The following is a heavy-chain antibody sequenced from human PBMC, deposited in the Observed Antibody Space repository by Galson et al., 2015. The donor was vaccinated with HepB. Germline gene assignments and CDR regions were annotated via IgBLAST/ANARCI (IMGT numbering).Heavy chain of an antibody. CDR3: AKDPRGYCNSATCSIT. V-gene: IGHV3-53*01. D-gene: IGHD2-2*01. Sequence: SLRLSCAASGFTVSSNYMTWVRQAPGKGLEWVSAVFGGGRTSYADSVKGRFTISRDNSGNTLYLKMNSLRGEDTAVYYCAKDPRGYCNSATCSITWGQGTLVTVSS. CDR1: GFTVSSNY. CDR2: VFGGGRT. J-gene: IGHJ5*02.